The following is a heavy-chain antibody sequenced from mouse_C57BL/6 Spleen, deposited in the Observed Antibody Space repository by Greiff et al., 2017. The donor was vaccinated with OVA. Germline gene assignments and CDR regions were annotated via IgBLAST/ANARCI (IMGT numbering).Heavy chain of an antibody. V-gene: IGHV5-12*01. CDR2: ISNGGGST. Sequence: EVKVVESGGGLVQPGGSLKLSCAASGFTFSDYYMYWVRQTPEKRLEWVAYISNGGGSTYYPDTVKGRFTISRDNAKNTLYLQMSRLKSEDTAMYYGASRYGNYRGYYAMDYWGQGTSVTVSS. J-gene: IGHJ4*01. CDR1: GFTFSDYY. CDR3: ASRYGNYRGYYAMDY. D-gene: IGHD2-1*01.